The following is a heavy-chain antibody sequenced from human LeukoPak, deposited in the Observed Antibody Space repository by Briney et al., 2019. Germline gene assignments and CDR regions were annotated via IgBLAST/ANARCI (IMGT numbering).Heavy chain of an antibody. CDR1: GGSISSYY. CDR3: ARSLWFGESLGFDI. Sequence: PSETLSLTCTVSGGSISSYYRSWIRQPPGKGLEWIGYIYYSGSTNYNPSLKSRVTISVDTSKNQFSLKLSSVTAADTAVYYCARSLWFGESLGFDIWGQGTMVTVSS. V-gene: IGHV4-59*01. J-gene: IGHJ3*02. D-gene: IGHD3-10*01. CDR2: IYYSGST.